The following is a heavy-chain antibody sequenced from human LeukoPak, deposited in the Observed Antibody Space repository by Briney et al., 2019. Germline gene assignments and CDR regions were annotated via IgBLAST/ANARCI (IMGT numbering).Heavy chain of an antibody. CDR2: IYYSGST. D-gene: IGHD2-2*01. CDR1: GGSISSSSYY. J-gene: IGHJ4*02. CDR3: ARGIVVPAAPGYFDY. Sequence: SETLSLTCTVSGGSISSSSYYWGWIRQPPGKGLEWIGSIYYSGSTYYNPSLKSRVTISVDTSKNQFSLKLSSVTAADTAVYYCARGIVVPAAPGYFDYWGQGTLVTVSS. V-gene: IGHV4-39*01.